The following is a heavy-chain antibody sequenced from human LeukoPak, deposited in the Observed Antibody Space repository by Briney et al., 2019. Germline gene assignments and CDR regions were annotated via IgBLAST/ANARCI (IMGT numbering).Heavy chain of an antibody. CDR3: ARGGPYYDFWSGYSGLDAFDI. CDR1: GGSISSCY. D-gene: IGHD3-3*01. V-gene: IGHV4-4*07. Sequence: SETLSLTCTVPGGSISSCYWSWIRQPAGKGLEWIGRIYTSGSTNYNPSLKSRVTMSVDTSKNQFSLKLSSVTAADTAVYYCARGGPYYDFWSGYSGLDAFDIWGQGTMVTVSS. J-gene: IGHJ3*02. CDR2: IYTSGST.